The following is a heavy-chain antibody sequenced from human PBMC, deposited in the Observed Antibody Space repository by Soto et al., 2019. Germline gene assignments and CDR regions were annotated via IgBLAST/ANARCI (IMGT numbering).Heavy chain of an antibody. J-gene: IGHJ4*02. Sequence: SETLSLTCTVSGGSISSSSYYWGWIRQPPGKGLEWIGSIYDSGSTYYNTSLKSRVTISVDTSRNQFSLRLTSVTAADTAMYYCVRRVVVVLTAEVPGDYWGQGTLVTVSS. V-gene: IGHV4-39*01. CDR3: VRRVVVVLTAEVPGDY. D-gene: IGHD2-15*01. CDR2: IYDSGST. CDR1: GGSISSSSYY.